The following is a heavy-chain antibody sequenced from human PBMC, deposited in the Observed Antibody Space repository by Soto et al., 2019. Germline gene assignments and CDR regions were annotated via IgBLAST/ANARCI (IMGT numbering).Heavy chain of an antibody. J-gene: IGHJ3*02. D-gene: IGHD3-22*01. V-gene: IGHV1-58*01. CDR2: IVVGSGNT. CDR3: ALVVANRRAFDI. CDR1: GFTFTSSA. Sequence: QMQLVQSGPEVKKPGTSVKVSCKASGFTFTSSAVQWVRQARGQRLEWIGWIVVGSGNTNYAQKFQERVTITRDMSTSTAYMELSSLRSEDTAVYYCALVVANRRAFDIWGQGPMVTVSS.